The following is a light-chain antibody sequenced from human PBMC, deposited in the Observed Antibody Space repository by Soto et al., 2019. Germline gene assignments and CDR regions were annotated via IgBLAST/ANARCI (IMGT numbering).Light chain of an antibody. Sequence: QSALTQPASVSGSPGQSITISCTGTSSDVGGYNYVSWYQQHPGKAPKLMIYDVSNRPSGVSNRFSGSQSGTTASLTISGLPAEDEADYYCSSYTSGSTVVFAGGTKVTLL. CDR2: DVS. CDR1: SSDVGGYNY. CDR3: SSYTSGSTVV. V-gene: IGLV2-14*01. J-gene: IGLJ2*01.